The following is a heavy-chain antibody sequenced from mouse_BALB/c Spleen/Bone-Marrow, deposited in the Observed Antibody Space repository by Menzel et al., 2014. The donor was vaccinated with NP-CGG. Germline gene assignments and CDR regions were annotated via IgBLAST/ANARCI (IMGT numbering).Heavy chain of an antibody. J-gene: IGHJ4*01. CDR3: TRGGYGNYVGYGMDY. CDR2: IYPGDGST. Sequence: SGPELVKPGALVKISCKASGYTFTSYDINWVKRRPGQGLEWIGWIYPGDGSTKYNEKFKGKATLTADKSSSTAYMQLSSLTSENSAVYFCTRGGYGNYVGYGMDYWGQGTPVTVSS. CDR1: GYTFTSYD. V-gene: IGHV1S33*01. D-gene: IGHD2-1*01.